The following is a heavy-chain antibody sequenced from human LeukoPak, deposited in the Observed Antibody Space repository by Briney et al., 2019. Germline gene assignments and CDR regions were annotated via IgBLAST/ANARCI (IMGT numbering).Heavy chain of an antibody. J-gene: IGHJ4*02. CDR3: ARDKAVGPTLLDY. Sequence: GGSLRLSCAASGFTISSYGMSWVRQAPGKGLEWVSAISGSGGSTYYADSVKGRFTISRDNSKNSLYLQMNSLRAEDTAVYYCARDKAVGPTLLDYWGQGTLVTVSS. CDR2: ISGSGGST. V-gene: IGHV3-23*01. D-gene: IGHD1-26*01. CDR1: GFTISSYG.